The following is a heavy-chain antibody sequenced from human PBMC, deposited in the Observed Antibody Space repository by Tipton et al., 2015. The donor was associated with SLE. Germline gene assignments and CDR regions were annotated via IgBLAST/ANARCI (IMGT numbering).Heavy chain of an antibody. CDR2: IHASGST. V-gene: IGHV4-61*05. J-gene: IGHJ6*02. D-gene: IGHD4-17*01. Sequence: TLSLTCTVSGGSISSSNLYWGWNRQPPGKGLEWIGRIHASGSTSPNPSLQSRATMSLDTSKNHFSLKLTSVTAADTAVYYCARIVTTVDYYFYGLDVWGQGTTVTVSS. CDR3: ARIVTTVDYYFYGLDV. CDR1: GGSISSSNLY.